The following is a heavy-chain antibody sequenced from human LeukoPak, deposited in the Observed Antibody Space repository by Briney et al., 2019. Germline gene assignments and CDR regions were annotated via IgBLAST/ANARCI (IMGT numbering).Heavy chain of an antibody. Sequence: GGSLRLSVEAPGFTFRGIAMSWFRQAPGKGLEWVSAISGSGGSTYYADSVKGRFTISRDNSKNTLYLQMNSLRAEDTAVYYCAKSSGWGQGTLVTVSS. D-gene: IGHD2-8*02. CDR1: GFTFRGIA. CDR3: AKSSG. J-gene: IGHJ4*02. CDR2: ISGSGGST. V-gene: IGHV3-23*01.